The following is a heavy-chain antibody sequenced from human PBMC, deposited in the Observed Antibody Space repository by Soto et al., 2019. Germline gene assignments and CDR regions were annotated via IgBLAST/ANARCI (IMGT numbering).Heavy chain of an antibody. D-gene: IGHD3-22*01. CDR3: AKDNRFYYYDSSGHDS. CDR2: ISYDGNNK. J-gene: IGHJ4*02. V-gene: IGHV3-30*18. CDR1: GFTFNNYG. Sequence: QVQLVESGGGVVQPGRSLRLSCAASGFTFNNYGMHWVRQAPGKGLEWVAVISYDGNNKYYADSVKGRFTTSRDNSKNTLYLQMNSLRAEDTAVYYCAKDNRFYYYDSSGHDSWGQGALVTVSS.